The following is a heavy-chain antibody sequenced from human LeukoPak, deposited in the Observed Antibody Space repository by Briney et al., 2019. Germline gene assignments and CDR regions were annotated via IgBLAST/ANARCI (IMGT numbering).Heavy chain of an antibody. CDR1: GFPVSSKY. CDR2: ISDSGGST. CDR3: AKGRYSSGWDYFDY. J-gene: IGHJ4*02. Sequence: GGSPRLSCAASGFPVSSKYMTWVRQAPGKGLEWVSTISDSGGSTYYADSVKGRFTISRDNSKNTLYLQMNSLRAEDTAMYYCAKGRYSSGWDYFDYWGQGTLVTVSS. V-gene: IGHV3-23*01. D-gene: IGHD6-19*01.